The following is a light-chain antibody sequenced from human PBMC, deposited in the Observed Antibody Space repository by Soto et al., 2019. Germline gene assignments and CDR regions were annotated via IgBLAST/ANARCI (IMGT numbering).Light chain of an antibody. CDR1: SNDVGAYNY. V-gene: IGLV2-14*01. Sequence: SFLTQPAPLSGSPGQSITLPRPGTSNDVGAYNYASWYQQHPVKAPKLMIYDVTNRPSGVSDRFSGSKSGNTASLTISGLQAEDEADYYCSSYTSSSTPYVFGTGTKVTVL. CDR2: DVT. J-gene: IGLJ1*01. CDR3: SSYTSSSTPYV.